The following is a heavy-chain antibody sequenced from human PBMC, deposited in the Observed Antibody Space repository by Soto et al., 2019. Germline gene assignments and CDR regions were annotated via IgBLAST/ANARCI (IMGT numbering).Heavy chain of an antibody. Sequence: SETLSLACAVSGVSIHNSHSFWGWIRQPPGKVLEFIANVYYSGGAHYNPSFKSRVTISVDTATNQVSLRMSSGTAADTAVYFCGRVVEGATRHTDFDSWGQGTLVTVSS. D-gene: IGHD2-21*01. V-gene: IGHV4-39*01. CDR2: VYYSGGA. CDR1: GVSIHNSHSF. CDR3: GRVVEGATRHTDFDS. J-gene: IGHJ5*01.